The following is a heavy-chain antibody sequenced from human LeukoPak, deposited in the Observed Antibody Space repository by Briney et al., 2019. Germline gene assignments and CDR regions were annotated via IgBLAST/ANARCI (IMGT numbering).Heavy chain of an antibody. V-gene: IGHV1-46*01. D-gene: IGHD3-10*01. J-gene: IGHJ4*02. CDR1: GYTFTSYY. CDR3: ARDRLDHYYGSGSPNYYFDY. Sequence: ASVEVSCKASGYTFTSYYMHWVRQAPGQGLEWMGIINPSGGSTSYAQKFQGRVTMTRDTSTSTVYMELSSLRSEDTAVYYCARDRLDHYYGSGSPNYYFDYWGQGTLVTVSS. CDR2: INPSGGST.